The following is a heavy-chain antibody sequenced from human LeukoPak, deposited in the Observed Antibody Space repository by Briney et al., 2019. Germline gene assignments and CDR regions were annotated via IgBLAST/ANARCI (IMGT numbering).Heavy chain of an antibody. V-gene: IGHV3-66*02. CDR1: GFTVSGTY. Sequence: GSLRLSCAASGFTVSGTYMSWVRQAPGKGLEWVSIIYTGDSTYYADSVKGRFTISRDNSKNTLYLQMNSLRPEDTAVYCCAKRGPVVYDLWGQGTLVTVSS. J-gene: IGHJ4*02. CDR2: IYTGDST. CDR3: AKRGPVVYDL.